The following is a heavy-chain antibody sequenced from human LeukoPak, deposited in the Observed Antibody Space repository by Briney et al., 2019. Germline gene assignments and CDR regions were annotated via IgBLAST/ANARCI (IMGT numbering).Heavy chain of an antibody. Sequence: PGGSLRLSCAASGFTFSSYEMNWVRQAPGKGLEWISYISSSGSTIYYADSVKGRFTISRDNAKNSVYLQMNSLRAGDTAVYYCARIGYSSSCTDYWGQGTLVTVSS. J-gene: IGHJ4*02. CDR1: GFTFSSYE. V-gene: IGHV3-48*03. CDR3: ARIGYSSSCTDY. CDR2: ISSSGSTI. D-gene: IGHD2-2*01.